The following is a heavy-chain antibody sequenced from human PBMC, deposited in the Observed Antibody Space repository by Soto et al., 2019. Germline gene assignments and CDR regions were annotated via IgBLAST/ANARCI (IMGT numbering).Heavy chain of an antibody. V-gene: IGHV3-72*01. D-gene: IGHD1-26*01. J-gene: IGHJ4*02. Sequence: EVQLVESGGGLVQPGGSLRLSCAASGFTFSDHYMDWVRQAPGKGLEWVGRSRNKANSYSTEYAASVKGRFTISRDESKNSLYLQMNSLKTEDTAVYCCARFSGSYTSGRDYWGQGTLVTVSS. CDR1: GFTFSDHY. CDR2: SRNKANSYST. CDR3: ARFSGSYTSGRDY.